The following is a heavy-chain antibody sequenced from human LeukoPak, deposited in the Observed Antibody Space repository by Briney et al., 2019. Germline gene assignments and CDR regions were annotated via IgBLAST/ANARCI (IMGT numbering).Heavy chain of an antibody. CDR3: ARLIKDTTLAY. CDR1: GGSISSSSYY. J-gene: IGHJ4*02. Sequence: PSETLSLTCTVSGGSISSSSYYWGWLRQPPGTGLEWPGSMYYSGSTYYNPSLKSRVTISVDRSKTQFSLKLSSVTAADTAVYYCARLIKDTTLAYWGQGTLVTVSS. D-gene: IGHD5-18*01. V-gene: IGHV4-39*01. CDR2: MYYSGST.